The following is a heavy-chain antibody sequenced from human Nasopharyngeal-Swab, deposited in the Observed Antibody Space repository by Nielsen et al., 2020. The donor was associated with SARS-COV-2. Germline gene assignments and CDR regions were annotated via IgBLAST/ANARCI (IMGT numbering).Heavy chain of an antibody. CDR2: IYYSGST. V-gene: IGHV4-39*01. CDR3: ARLTVSSSGISSGAFDI. CDR1: GGSISSNSYY. J-gene: IGHJ3*02. D-gene: IGHD6-19*01. Sequence: SETLSLTCTVSGGSISSNSYYWGWIRQPPGKGLEWIGSIYYSGSTYYNPSLKSRVTISVDTSKNQFSLKLSSVTAADTAVYYCARLTVSSSGISSGAFDIWGQGTMVTVSS.